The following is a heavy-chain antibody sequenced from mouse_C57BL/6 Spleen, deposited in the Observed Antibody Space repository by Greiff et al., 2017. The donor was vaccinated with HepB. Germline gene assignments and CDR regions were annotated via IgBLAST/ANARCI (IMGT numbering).Heavy chain of an antibody. J-gene: IGHJ2*01. D-gene: IGHD1-1*02. Sequence: EVQLLQSGPELVKPGASVKIPCKASGYTFTDYNMDWVKQSHGKSLEWIGDINPNNGGTSYNQKFKGKATLTVNKSSSTAYMELRSLTSEDTAVYYCARPGGLFDYWGQGTTLTVSS. CDR2: INPNNGGT. V-gene: IGHV1-18*01. CDR3: ARPGGLFDY. CDR1: GYTFTDYN.